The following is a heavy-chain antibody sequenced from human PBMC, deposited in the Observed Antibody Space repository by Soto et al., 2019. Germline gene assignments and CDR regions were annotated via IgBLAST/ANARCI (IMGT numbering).Heavy chain of an antibody. J-gene: IGHJ6*02. Sequence: SGSAGSIRPNRYFVCCLRHAPGKGLEWIGSIYYSGSTYYNPSLKSRVTISVDTSKNQFSLKLSSVTAADTAVYYCAKRLYYDSRGFEGGGMDVWGQGTTV. CDR2: IYYSGST. D-gene: IGHD3-22*01. V-gene: IGHV4-39*01. CDR3: AKRLYYDSRGFEGGGMDV. CDR1: AGSIRPNRYF.